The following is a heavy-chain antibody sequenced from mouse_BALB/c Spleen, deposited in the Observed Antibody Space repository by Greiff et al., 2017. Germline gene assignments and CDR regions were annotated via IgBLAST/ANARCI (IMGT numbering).Heavy chain of an antibody. V-gene: IGHV1-14*01. Sequence: VQLQQSGPELVKPGASVKMSCKASGYTFTSYVMHWVKQKPGQGLEWIGYINPYNDGTKYNEKFKSKATLTVDTSSSTAYMQLSSLASEDSALYYCARWDDDYYVGAMDYWGQGTSVTVSS. CDR2: INPYNDGT. J-gene: IGHJ4*01. CDR3: ARWDDDYYVGAMDY. D-gene: IGHD2-3*01. CDR1: GYTFTSYV.